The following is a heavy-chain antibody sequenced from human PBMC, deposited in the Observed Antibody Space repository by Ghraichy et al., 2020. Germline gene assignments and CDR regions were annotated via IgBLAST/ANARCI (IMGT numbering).Heavy chain of an antibody. D-gene: IGHD1-7*01. Sequence: GGSLRLSCAASGFRFTTYGMHWVRQAPGKGLEWVALISYESTDEDLADSVKGRFTISRDNSKNTLYLQMNSLSLEDTAVYYCAKQEKLPHYYYNYGLDVWDRRTTVTVCS. CDR2: ISYESTDE. CDR1: GFRFTTYG. CDR3: AKQEKLPHYYYNYGLDV. V-gene: IGHV3-30*18. J-gene: IGHJ6*02.